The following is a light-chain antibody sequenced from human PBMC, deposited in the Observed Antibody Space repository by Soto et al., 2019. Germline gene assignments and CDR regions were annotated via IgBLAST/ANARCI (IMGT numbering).Light chain of an antibody. CDR2: LGS. CDR3: XQAVHNPLT. V-gene: IGKV2-28*01. Sequence: DIVLTQSPLSLPVTPGEPASISCRASQSLLFSNGYNYLDWYLQKPGQSPQLLIYLGSSRASGVPDRFSGSGSGTDFTLKISRVEAEDXGVYXXXQAVHNPLTFGGGTKVEIK. CDR1: QSLLFSNGYNY. J-gene: IGKJ4*01.